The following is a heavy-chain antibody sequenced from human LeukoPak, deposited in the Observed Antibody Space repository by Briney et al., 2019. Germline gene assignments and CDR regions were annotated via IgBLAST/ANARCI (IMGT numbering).Heavy chain of an antibody. J-gene: IGHJ4*02. CDR1: GFTFSSYG. V-gene: IGHV3-30*02. CDR3: AHPSGSCKEGCSDY. CDR2: IRYDGSNK. Sequence: GGSLRLSCAASGFTFSSYGMSWVRQAPGKGLEWGAFIRYDGSNKYYADSVKGRFTISRDNSKNTLYLQMNSLRAEDTAVYYCAHPSGSCKEGCSDYWGQGTLVTVSS. D-gene: IGHD3-10*01.